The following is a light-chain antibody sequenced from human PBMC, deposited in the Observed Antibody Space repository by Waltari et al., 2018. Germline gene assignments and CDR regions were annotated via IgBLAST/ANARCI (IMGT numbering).Light chain of an antibody. CDR2: GEN. Sequence: SSELTQDSTVSVALGQTVKITCQGYSLRTYHASWYQQKPRQAPVLLIYGENKRPSGIPDRFSVSRSGNTASLTITGTQAGDEADYYCNSRDTTGYLVIFGGGTKLTVL. V-gene: IGLV3-19*01. J-gene: IGLJ2*01. CDR1: SLRTYH. CDR3: NSRDTTGYLVI.